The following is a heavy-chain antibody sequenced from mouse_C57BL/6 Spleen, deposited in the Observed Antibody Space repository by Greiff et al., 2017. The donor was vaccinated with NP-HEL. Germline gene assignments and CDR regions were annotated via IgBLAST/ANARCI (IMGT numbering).Heavy chain of an antibody. D-gene: IGHD2-5*01. Sequence: EVQLQQSGPVLVKPGASVKMSCKASGYTFTDYYMNWVKQSHGKSLEWIGVINPYNGGTSYNQKFKGKATLTVDKSSSTAYMELNSLTSEDSAVYYCARGDYSNYTWYAMDYWGQGTSVTVSS. V-gene: IGHV1-19*01. J-gene: IGHJ4*01. CDR2: INPYNGGT. CDR1: GYTFTDYY. CDR3: ARGDYSNYTWYAMDY.